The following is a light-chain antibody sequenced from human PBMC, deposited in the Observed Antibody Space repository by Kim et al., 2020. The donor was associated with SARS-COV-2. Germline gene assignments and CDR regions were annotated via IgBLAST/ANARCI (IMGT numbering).Light chain of an antibody. J-gene: IGKJ2*01. CDR2: RGS. CDR1: QSISSGR. Sequence: IVLTQSPGALSLSPGERAAVSCRASQSISSGRIAWYQHKPGQPPRLLIYRGSTRATGIPDRFSGSGSGTDFTLTISRLEPGDFAVYYCQQFGDSPLYTFGQGTKLEI. CDR3: QQFGDSPLYT. V-gene: IGKV3-20*01.